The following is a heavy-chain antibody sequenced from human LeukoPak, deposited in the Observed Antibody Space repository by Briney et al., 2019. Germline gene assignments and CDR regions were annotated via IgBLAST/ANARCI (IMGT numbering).Heavy chain of an antibody. CDR3: ARDWDDGRAERPA. V-gene: IGHV3-53*01. CDR2: IYSGGDT. CDR1: GFTVSGNY. Sequence: GGSLRLSCAASGFTVSGNYMSWFRQAPGKGLECVAVIYSGGDTYYADSVKGRFTISRDKSKNGLYLQMNSLRAEDTAVYYCARDWDDGRAERPAWGQGPLVTVSS. D-gene: IGHD1-14*01. J-gene: IGHJ5*02.